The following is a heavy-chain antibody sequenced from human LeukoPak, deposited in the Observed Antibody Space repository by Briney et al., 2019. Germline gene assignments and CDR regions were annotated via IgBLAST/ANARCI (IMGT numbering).Heavy chain of an antibody. D-gene: IGHD3-22*01. CDR1: GFTFSSYG. J-gene: IGHJ4*02. CDR3: ARGSRRITMIVVDKNVDY. V-gene: IGHV3-30*03. Sequence: QAGGSLRLSCAASGFTFSSYGMSWVRQAPGKGLEWVAVISSDGSRKYYPDSVKGRFTISRDNSKNTLYLQMNSLRADDTAVYYCARGSRRITMIVVDKNVDYWGQGTLVTVSS. CDR2: ISSDGSRK.